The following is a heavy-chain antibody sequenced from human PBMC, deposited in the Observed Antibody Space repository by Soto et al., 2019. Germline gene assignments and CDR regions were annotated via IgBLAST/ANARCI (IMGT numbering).Heavy chain of an antibody. D-gene: IGHD5-18*01. CDR1: GGSISSYY. V-gene: IGHV4-59*01. Sequence: NPSETLSLTCTVSGGSISSYYWSWIRQPPGKGLEWIGYIYYSGSTNYNPSLKSRVTISVDTSKNQFSLKLSSVTAADTAVYYCARDGGRDSYGFYYYYYGMDVWGQGTTVTVSS. J-gene: IGHJ6*02. CDR3: ARDGGRDSYGFYYYYYGMDV. CDR2: IYYSGST.